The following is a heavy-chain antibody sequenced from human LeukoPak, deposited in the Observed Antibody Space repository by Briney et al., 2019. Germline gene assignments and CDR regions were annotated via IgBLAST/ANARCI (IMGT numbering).Heavy chain of an antibody. CDR1: GFAFSANW. Sequence: GGSLRLSCAASGFAFSANWMHWVRQAPGKGLVWVSHISTDARTITYADFVKGRFTISRDNAKNTLYLQMNSLRAEDTALYYCVRGQATAWGLDYWGQGTLVTVSS. CDR3: VRGQATAWGLDY. CDR2: ISTDARTI. D-gene: IGHD6-13*01. J-gene: IGHJ4*02. V-gene: IGHV3-74*01.